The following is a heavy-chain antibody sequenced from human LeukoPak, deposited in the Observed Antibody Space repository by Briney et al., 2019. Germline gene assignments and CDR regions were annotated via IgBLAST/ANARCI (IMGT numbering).Heavy chain of an antibody. V-gene: IGHV4-30-2*01. CDR3: ARGPYGP. J-gene: IGHJ5*02. CDR2: IYHSGST. CDR1: GGSISSGGYS. D-gene: IGHD4-17*01. Sequence: KPSETLSLTCAVSGGSISSGGYSWCWIRQPPGKGLEWIGYIYHSGSTYYNPSLKSRVTISVDRSKNQFSLKLSSVTAADTAVYYCARGPYGPWGQGTLVTVSS.